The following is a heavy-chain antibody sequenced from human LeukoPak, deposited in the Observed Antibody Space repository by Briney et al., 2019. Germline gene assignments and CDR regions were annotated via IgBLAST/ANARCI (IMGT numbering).Heavy chain of an antibody. V-gene: IGHV4-31*03. CDR1: GRSITRGGYY. CDR3: ARVPMGASNYYYMDV. Sequence: SETLSLTCTLSGRSITRGGYYWSWIRQHPGQGLEWIGHIYHSGSTYYNPSFKSRVTISVDTSKNQFSLNLTSVSAADTAVYYCARVPMGASNYYYMDVWGKGTTVTVSS. J-gene: IGHJ6*03. D-gene: IGHD1-26*01. CDR2: IYHSGST.